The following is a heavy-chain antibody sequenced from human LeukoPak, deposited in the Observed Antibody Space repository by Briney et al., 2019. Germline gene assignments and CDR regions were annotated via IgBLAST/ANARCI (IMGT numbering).Heavy chain of an antibody. Sequence: PGGSLRLSCAASGFTVSSNYMNWVRQAPGKGLEWVSGIYSGVSTYYADSVKGRFTISRDNSKNTLYLQMNSLRAEDTAVYYCTRDPRLVTLSGTGDYWGQGTLVTVSS. D-gene: IGHD4-23*01. CDR1: GFTVSSNY. CDR3: TRDPRLVTLSGTGDY. CDR2: IYSGVST. V-gene: IGHV3-53*01. J-gene: IGHJ4*02.